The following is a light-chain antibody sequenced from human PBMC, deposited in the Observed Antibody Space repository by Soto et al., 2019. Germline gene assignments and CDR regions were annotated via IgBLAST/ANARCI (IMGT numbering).Light chain of an antibody. V-gene: IGKV1-39*01. CDR3: QQLLSYPIT. Sequence: DIKMTQSPSSLSASVRDRVTITCRASQSISSYLNWYQQKPGKAPKLLIYAASSLQSGVPSRFSGSGSGTSFTLTISSLQPEDFATYYCQQLLSYPITFGQGTRLEIK. CDR1: QSISSY. CDR2: AAS. J-gene: IGKJ5*01.